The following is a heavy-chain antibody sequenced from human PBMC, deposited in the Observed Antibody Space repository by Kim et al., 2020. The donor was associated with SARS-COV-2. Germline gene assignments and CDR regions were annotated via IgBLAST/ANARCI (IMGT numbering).Heavy chain of an antibody. V-gene: IGHV4-59*08. Sequence: SETLSLTCTVSGGSISSYYWSWIRQPPGKGLEWIGYIYYSGSTNYNPSLKSRVTISVDTSKNQFSLKLSSVTAADTAVYYCARTGYSSGWYGNLYFDYWGQGTLVTVSS. J-gene: IGHJ4*02. CDR1: GGSISSYY. D-gene: IGHD6-19*01. CDR3: ARTGYSSGWYGNLYFDY. CDR2: IYYSGST.